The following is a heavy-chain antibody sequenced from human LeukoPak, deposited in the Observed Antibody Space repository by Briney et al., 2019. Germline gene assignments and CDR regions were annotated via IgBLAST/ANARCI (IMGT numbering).Heavy chain of an antibody. CDR3: ARETPRRGETRDGYR. Sequence: PSETLSLTCAVSGGSINSSNWWSWVRQVPGKGLECLANIKEDGSETYYADSVKGRFTIPRDNPKNLLFLQINSLRVEDTAVYYCARETPRRGETRDGYRWGQGTVVTVSS. V-gene: IGHV3-7*01. CDR2: IKEDGSET. CDR1: GGSINSSNW. D-gene: IGHD5-24*01. J-gene: IGHJ4*02.